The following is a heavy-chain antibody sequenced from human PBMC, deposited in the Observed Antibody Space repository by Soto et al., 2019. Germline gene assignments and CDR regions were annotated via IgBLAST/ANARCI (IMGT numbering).Heavy chain of an antibody. Sequence: ASVKVSGETAGYSFTGNAITWVRQAPGQGLEWMGWISTYSGDPNYAQKFQGRVTRTTDTSTNTAYMELRNLRSDDTAVYYCARVWGSYQTPSGGAGFDPWGQGTLVTVSS. V-gene: IGHV1-18*04. CDR3: ARVWGSYQTPSGGAGFDP. CDR1: GYSFTGNA. D-gene: IGHD3-16*02. CDR2: ISTYSGDP. J-gene: IGHJ5*02.